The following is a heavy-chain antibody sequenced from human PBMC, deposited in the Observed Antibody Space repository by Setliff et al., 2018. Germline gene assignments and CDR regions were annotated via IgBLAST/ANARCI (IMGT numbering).Heavy chain of an antibody. Sequence: PGGSLRLSCAASGFTFSNYAMGWVRQAPGEGLEWVSSISGRASSTYYADSVKGRFTISRDNSKNTLFLQMLSLRVEDTAVYYCARGIWFGGSDYYMDVWGKGTTVTVSS. CDR1: GFTFSNYA. J-gene: IGHJ6*03. CDR2: ISGRASST. CDR3: ARGIWFGGSDYYMDV. V-gene: IGHV3-23*01. D-gene: IGHD3-10*01.